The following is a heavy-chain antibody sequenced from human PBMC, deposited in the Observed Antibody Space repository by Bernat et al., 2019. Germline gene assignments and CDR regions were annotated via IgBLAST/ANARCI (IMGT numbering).Heavy chain of an antibody. Sequence: EVQLVESGGGLVQPGGSLRLSCAASGFTFSSYWMHWVRQAPGKGLVWVSRINSDGSSTSYADSVQGRFTISRDNAKNTLYLQMNSLTAEDTAVYYCARVIMVRGVIIGAFDIWGQGTMVTVSS. D-gene: IGHD3-10*01. CDR1: GFTFSSYW. CDR3: ARVIMVRGVIIGAFDI. CDR2: INSDGSST. V-gene: IGHV3-74*01. J-gene: IGHJ3*02.